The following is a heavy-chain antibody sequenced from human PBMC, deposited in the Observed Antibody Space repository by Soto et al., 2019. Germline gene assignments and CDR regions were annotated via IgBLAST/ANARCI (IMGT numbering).Heavy chain of an antibody. D-gene: IGHD3-22*01. V-gene: IGHV3-9*01. CDR1: RFTFDDYA. CDR3: VTDFGYYYDYAFDV. J-gene: IGHJ3*01. Sequence: EVQLEESGRGLVQAGRSLRLSCAASRFTFDDYALHWVRQAPGKGLEWVSGISWNSAIISYADSVKGRFSITRDNAKKYVYLQMDSLRPEDTALYYCVTDFGYYYDYAFDVWGQGTMVTVSP. CDR2: ISWNSAII.